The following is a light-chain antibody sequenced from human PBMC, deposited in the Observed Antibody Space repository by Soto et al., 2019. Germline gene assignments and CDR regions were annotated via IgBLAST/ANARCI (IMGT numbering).Light chain of an antibody. Sequence: DIQMTQSPSTLSASVGDRVTLTCRASQRISTWLAWYQQKPGKAPKVLIYDASTLESGVPSRFSGSGSGTEFTLTISSLQPDDFATYYCQQYNSYPWTFGQGTKVDI. CDR2: DAS. CDR1: QRISTW. CDR3: QQYNSYPWT. V-gene: IGKV1-5*01. J-gene: IGKJ1*01.